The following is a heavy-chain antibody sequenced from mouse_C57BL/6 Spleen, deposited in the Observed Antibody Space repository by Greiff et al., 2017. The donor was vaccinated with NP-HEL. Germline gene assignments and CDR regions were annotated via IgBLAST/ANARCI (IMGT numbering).Heavy chain of an antibody. Sequence: VQLQQSGPELVKPGASVKISCKASGYAFSSSWMNWVKQRPGKGLEWIGRIYPGDGDTNYNGKFKGKATLTADKSSSTAYMQLSSLTSEDSAVYFCVTPYDYDWYFDVWGTGTTVTVSS. CDR1: GYAFSSSW. D-gene: IGHD2-4*01. CDR2: IYPGDGDT. V-gene: IGHV1-82*01. CDR3: VTPYDYDWYFDV. J-gene: IGHJ1*03.